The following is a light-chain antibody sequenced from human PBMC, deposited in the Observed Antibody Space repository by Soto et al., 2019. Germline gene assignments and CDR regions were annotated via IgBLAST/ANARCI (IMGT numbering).Light chain of an antibody. CDR2: DTS. V-gene: IGKV3-15*01. J-gene: IGKJ4*01. CDR1: QGIGDT. Sequence: EVVMTQSPATLPVSPGGRVTLSCRASQGIGDTLAWYQHKPGQTPRLLIYDTSTRATGVPTRFSGSRSGAEFTLTINSLQSEDFAVYYCQPYSNWPLTFGGGTKVDIK. CDR3: QPYSNWPLT.